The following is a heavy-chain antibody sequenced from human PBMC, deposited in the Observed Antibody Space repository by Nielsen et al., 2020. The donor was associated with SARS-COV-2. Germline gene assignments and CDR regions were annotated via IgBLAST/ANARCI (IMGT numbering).Heavy chain of an antibody. CDR2: ISYEGSKK. Sequence: GESLKISCAASGFTFSTYPMHWVRQAPGKGLEWVASISYEGSKKYYADSLTGRFTVSRDTSKNTVYLQMNSLSVEDTAVYYCAKRRAVFMLTFGGEGAMDVWGQGTTVSVSS. CDR3: AKRRAVFMLTFGGEGAMDV. V-gene: IGHV3-30*18. CDR1: GFTFSTYP. D-gene: IGHD3-16*01. J-gene: IGHJ6*02.